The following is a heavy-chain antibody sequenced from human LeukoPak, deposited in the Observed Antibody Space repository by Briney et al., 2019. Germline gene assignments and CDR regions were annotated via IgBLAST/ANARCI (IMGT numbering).Heavy chain of an antibody. Sequence: ASVKVSCKASGYTFTTYSLAWVRQAPGQSLEWMGWISVNNGGTNYAQSFQDRATSTRDTSTNTAYLELRSLRSDDTAIIYCATATQPRGYFLHWGQGTLVTVSS. CDR3: ATATQPRGYFLH. CDR1: GYTFTTYS. V-gene: IGHV1-18*01. J-gene: IGHJ1*01. CDR2: ISVNNGGT. D-gene: IGHD2-2*01.